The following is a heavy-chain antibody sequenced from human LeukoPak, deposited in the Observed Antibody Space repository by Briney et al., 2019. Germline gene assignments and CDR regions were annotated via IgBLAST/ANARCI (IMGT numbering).Heavy chain of an antibody. CDR2: IKQDGSNK. D-gene: IGHD3-3*01. V-gene: IGHV3-7*01. CDR1: GFTFSTYW. CDR3: AKDPSPVTYYDFWSGYLNWFDL. J-gene: IGHJ5*02. Sequence: GGSLRLSXAASGFTFSTYWMSWVRQAPGKGLEWVANIKQDGSNKYYADSVKGRFTISRDNSKNTLYLQMNSLRAEDTAVYYCAKDPSPVTYYDFWSGYLNWFDLWGQGTLVTVSS.